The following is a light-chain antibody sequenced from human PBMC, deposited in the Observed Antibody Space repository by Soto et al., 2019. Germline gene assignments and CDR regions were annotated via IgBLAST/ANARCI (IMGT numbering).Light chain of an antibody. J-gene: IGLJ1*01. CDR2: DIN. CDR1: SSDVGNYIF. CDR3: VSYTTSASYV. V-gene: IGLV2-14*01. Sequence: QSVLTQPASVSGSPGQSITISCTGTSSDVGNYIFVSWYRQHPGKAPKLMIYDINNRPSGVSNRFSGSKSGNTASLTISGLQVEDEADYYCVSYTTSASYVFGTGTKLTVL.